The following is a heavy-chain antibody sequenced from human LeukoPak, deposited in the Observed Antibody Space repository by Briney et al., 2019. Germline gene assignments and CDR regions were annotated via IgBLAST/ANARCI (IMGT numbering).Heavy chain of an antibody. J-gene: IGHJ4*02. Sequence: GGSLRLSCTTSGFTFTNYGFHWVRQAPGKGLEWMSFIKSDGTDKHYADSVKGRFTISRDNSKDTLYLQMDGLRPEDTAVYYRTKGISTEDYRFFFWGQGALVTVSS. V-gene: IGHV3-30*02. D-gene: IGHD3-16*02. CDR1: GFTFTNYG. CDR3: TKGISTEDYRFFF. CDR2: IKSDGTDK.